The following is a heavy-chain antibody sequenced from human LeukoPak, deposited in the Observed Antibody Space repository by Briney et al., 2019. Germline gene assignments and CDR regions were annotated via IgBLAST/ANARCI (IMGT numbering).Heavy chain of an antibody. CDR1: GGSFSGYY. CDR3: ARVGIYYDYVWGSYDPCWFDP. J-gene: IGHJ5*02. D-gene: IGHD3-16*01. V-gene: IGHV4-34*01. CDR2: INHSGST. Sequence: SETLSLTCAVYGGSFSGYYWSWIRQPPGKGLEWIGEINHSGSTNYNPSLKSRVTISVDTSKNQFSLKLSSVTAADTAVYYCARVGIYYDYVWGSYDPCWFDPWGQGTLVTVSS.